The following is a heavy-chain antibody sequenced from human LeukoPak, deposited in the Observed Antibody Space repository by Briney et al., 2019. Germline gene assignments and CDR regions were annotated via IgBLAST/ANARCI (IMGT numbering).Heavy chain of an antibody. CDR2: IYPDDSNT. D-gene: IGHD2-2*01. CDR3: ARGIRPATIQTWYWFDL. V-gene: IGHV5-51*01. J-gene: IGHJ5*02. Sequence: PGESLKISCKGSGYSFTTYWIGWVRQMPGKGLEWMGIIYPDDSNTRYSPSFQGQVTISADKSISTAYLQWSSLKASDTAMYYCARGIRPATIQTWYWFDLWGQGTLVTVSS. CDR1: GYSFTTYW.